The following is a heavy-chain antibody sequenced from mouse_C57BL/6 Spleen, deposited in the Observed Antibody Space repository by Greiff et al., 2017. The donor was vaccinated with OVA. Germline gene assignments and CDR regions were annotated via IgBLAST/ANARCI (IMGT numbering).Heavy chain of an antibody. D-gene: IGHD1-1*01. Sequence: VQLQQSGPVLVKPGASVKMSCKASGYTFTDYYMNWVKQSHGKSLEWIGVINPYNGGTSYNQKFKGKATLTVDKSSSTAYMELNSLTSEDSTVYYCARMTTVVTFDVWGTGTTVTVSS. CDR2: INPYNGGT. V-gene: IGHV1-19*01. CDR3: ARMTTVVTFDV. CDR1: GYTFTDYY. J-gene: IGHJ1*03.